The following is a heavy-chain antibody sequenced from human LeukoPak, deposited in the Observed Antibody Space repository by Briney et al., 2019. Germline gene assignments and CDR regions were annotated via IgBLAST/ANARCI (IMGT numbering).Heavy chain of an antibody. CDR3: ARVRWEGRRAFDI. J-gene: IGHJ3*02. Sequence: SETLSLTCTVSGGSMKDYYWSWIRQPPGKGLEWIGYIYYSGSTNYNPSLKSRVTISVDTSNNQFSLRLSSVTAADTAVYYCARVRWEGRRAFDIWGQGTMVTVSS. D-gene: IGHD4-23*01. CDR2: IYYSGST. CDR1: GGSMKDYY. V-gene: IGHV4-59*01.